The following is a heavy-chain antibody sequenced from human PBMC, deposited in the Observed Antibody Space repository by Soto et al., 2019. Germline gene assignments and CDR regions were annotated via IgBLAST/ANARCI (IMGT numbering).Heavy chain of an antibody. CDR3: AHQKSDLWFGELFDY. CDR2: ISGSGGST. Sequence: GGSLRLSGAASGFTVSSYAMSWVRQARGKGLEWVSAISGSGGSTYYADSVKGRFTISRDNSKNTLYLQMNSLRAEDTAVYYCAHQKSDLWFGELFDYWGQGTLVTVSS. J-gene: IGHJ4*02. V-gene: IGHV3-23*01. CDR1: GFTVSSYA. D-gene: IGHD3-10*01.